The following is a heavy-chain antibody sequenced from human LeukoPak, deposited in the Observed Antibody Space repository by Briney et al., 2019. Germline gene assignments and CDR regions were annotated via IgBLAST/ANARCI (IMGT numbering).Heavy chain of an antibody. V-gene: IGHV3-23*01. J-gene: IGHJ4*02. CDR3: AKDYQLLTDWSTALDY. CDR1: GFTFNSYA. CDR2: ISGNGDDT. D-gene: IGHD2-2*01. Sequence: PGGSLRLSCTVSGFTFNSYAMSWVRQAPGKGLEWVSSISGNGDDTYHADSVKGRFTVSRDNSKSTLYLQMNSLRAEDTAVYYCAKDYQLLTDWSTALDYWGQGTLVTVSS.